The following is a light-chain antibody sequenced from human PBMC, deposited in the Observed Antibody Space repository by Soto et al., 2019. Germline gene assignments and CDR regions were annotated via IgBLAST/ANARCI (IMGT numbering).Light chain of an antibody. CDR3: QQRSNWPLT. CDR2: GAS. CDR1: QSVSSY. J-gene: IGKJ1*01. Sequence: EIVLTQSPATLSLSPGEIATLSCRASQSVSSYLAWYQQKPGQAPRLLIYGASNRATGIPARFSGSGSGTDFTLTISSLEPEDFAVYYCQQRSNWPLTFGQGTKVDIK. V-gene: IGKV3-11*01.